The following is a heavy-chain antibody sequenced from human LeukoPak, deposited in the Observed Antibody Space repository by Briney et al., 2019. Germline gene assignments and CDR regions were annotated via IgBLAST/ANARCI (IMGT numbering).Heavy chain of an antibody. D-gene: IGHD1-26*01. CDR3: ARGPRSWELLGGFDY. CDR2: INHSGST. CDR1: GGSFSGYY. J-gene: IGHJ4*02. V-gene: IGHV4-34*01. Sequence: SETLSLTCALYGGSFSGYYWSWIRQPPGKGLEWIGEINHSGSTNYNPSLKSRVTISVDTSKNQFSLKLSSVTAADTAVYYCARGPRSWELLGGFDYWGQGTLVIVSS.